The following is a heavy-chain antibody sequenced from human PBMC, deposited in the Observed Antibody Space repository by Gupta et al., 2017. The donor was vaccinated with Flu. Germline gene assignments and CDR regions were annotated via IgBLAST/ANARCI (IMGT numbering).Heavy chain of an antibody. Sequence: QVQLQESGPGLVKPSGTLSLTCAVSGGSISSTNWWTWVRQPPGKGLEWIGEIYHRGDTNSNPSLKSRVTMSVDKSRNRFSLELSSVTAADTAVYYCARSGSGAFYYDGMDVWGQGTTVTVSS. CDR2: IYHRGDT. J-gene: IGHJ6*02. D-gene: IGHD6-19*01. CDR3: ARSGSGAFYYDGMDV. CDR1: GGSISSTNW. V-gene: IGHV4-4*02.